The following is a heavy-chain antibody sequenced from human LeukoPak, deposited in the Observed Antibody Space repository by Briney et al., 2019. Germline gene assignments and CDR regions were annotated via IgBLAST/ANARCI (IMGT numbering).Heavy chain of an antibody. CDR1: GFTVSTNY. CDR3: AGRDGNIYPLLFDY. J-gene: IGHJ4*02. V-gene: IGHV3-66*02. Sequence: GGSLRLSCAASGFTVSTNYMSWVRQGPGKGLEWVSVIYSGGSTSYADSVKGRFTISRDNSKNTLYLQVNSLRAEDTAVYYCAGRDGNIYPLLFDYWGQGTLVTVSS. CDR2: IYSGGST. D-gene: IGHD5-24*01.